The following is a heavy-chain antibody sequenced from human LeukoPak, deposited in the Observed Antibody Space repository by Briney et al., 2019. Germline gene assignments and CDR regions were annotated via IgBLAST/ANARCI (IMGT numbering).Heavy chain of an antibody. Sequence: PSETLSLTCTVSGGSISSSSYYWGWIRQPPGKGLEWIGSIYYSGSTYYNPSLKSRVTISVDTSKNQFSLKLSSVTAADTAVYYCARVRDYYDSSGYLIYFDYWGQGTLVTVSS. CDR3: ARVRDYYDSSGYLIYFDY. CDR2: IYYSGST. CDR1: GGSISSSSYY. V-gene: IGHV4-39*01. D-gene: IGHD3-22*01. J-gene: IGHJ4*02.